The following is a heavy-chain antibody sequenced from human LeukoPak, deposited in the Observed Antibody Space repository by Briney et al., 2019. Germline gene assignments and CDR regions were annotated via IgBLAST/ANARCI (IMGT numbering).Heavy chain of an antibody. CDR3: ARGRLWFGEYQVPYYYYGMDV. D-gene: IGHD3-10*01. V-gene: IGHV4-34*01. J-gene: IGHJ6*02. Sequence: NYNPSLKSRVTISVDTSKNQFSLKLSSVTAADTAVYYCARGRLWFGEYQVPYYYYGMDVWGQGTTVTVSS.